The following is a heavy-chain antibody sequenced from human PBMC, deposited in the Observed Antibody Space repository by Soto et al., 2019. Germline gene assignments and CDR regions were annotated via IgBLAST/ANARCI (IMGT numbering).Heavy chain of an antibody. CDR3: ARALYSSGSNLGIFDP. Sequence: GGSLRLSCAASGFTFDDYGMSWVRQAPGKGLEWVSGINWNGGSTGYADSVKGRFTISRDNAKNSLYLQMNSLRAEDTALYHCARALYSSGSNLGIFDPWGQGTLVTVSS. J-gene: IGHJ5*02. D-gene: IGHD6-19*01. CDR2: INWNGGST. CDR1: GFTFDDYG. V-gene: IGHV3-20*01.